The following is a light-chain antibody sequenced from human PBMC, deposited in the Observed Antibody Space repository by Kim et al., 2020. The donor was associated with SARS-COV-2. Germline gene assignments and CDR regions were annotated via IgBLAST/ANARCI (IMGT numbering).Light chain of an antibody. CDR3: QQLNSFPYT. Sequence: DIQLTQSPSFLSASVGDRVSITCRASQGISSYLAWYHQKPGKAPKLLIYAAYTLQSGVPSRFSGSGSGTEFTLTISSLQPEDFATYYCQQLNSFPYTFGQGTKLEI. CDR2: AAY. V-gene: IGKV1-9*01. J-gene: IGKJ2*01. CDR1: QGISSY.